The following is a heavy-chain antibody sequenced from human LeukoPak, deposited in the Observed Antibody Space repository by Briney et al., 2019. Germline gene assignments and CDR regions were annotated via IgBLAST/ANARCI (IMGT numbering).Heavy chain of an antibody. J-gene: IGHJ4*02. CDR3: ATLAYDSSGYLDY. CDR1: GGSISSSSYY. D-gene: IGHD3-22*01. CDR2: IYYSGST. Sequence: SETLSLTCTVSGGSISSSSYYWGWIRQPPGKGLEWIGSIYYSGSTYYNPSLKSRVTISVDTSKNQFSLKLSSVTAADTAVYNCATLAYDSSGYLDYWGQGTLVTVSS. V-gene: IGHV4-39*07.